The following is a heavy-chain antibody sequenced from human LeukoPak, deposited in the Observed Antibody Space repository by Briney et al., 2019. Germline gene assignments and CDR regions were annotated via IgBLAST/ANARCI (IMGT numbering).Heavy chain of an antibody. CDR2: VFHSGIT. D-gene: IGHD3-16*01. V-gene: IGHV4-38-2*02. J-gene: IGHJ4*02. Sequence: SKTLSLTCSVSGYSISSGYYWGWIRQPPGKGLEWIGSVFHSGITYYKPSLKSRVTILVDTSKNQFSLKLSSVTAADTAVYYCARVQVYLWGESTYYFDYWGQGTLVTVSS. CDR1: GYSISSGYY. CDR3: ARVQVYLWGESTYYFDY.